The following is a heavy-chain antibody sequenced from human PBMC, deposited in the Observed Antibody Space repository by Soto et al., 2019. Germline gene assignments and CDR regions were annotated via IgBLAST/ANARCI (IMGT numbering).Heavy chain of an antibody. CDR3: AREGTTVTHEDYFDY. D-gene: IGHD4-4*01. J-gene: IGHJ4*02. V-gene: IGHV4-30-4*01. CDR1: GGSISSGDYY. Sequence: QVQLQESGPGMVKPSQTLSLTCTVSGGSISSGDYYWSWIRQPTGKGLEWIGYIYYSGSTYYNPSLKSRVTISVDTSKNQFSLKLSSMTAADTAVYYCAREGTTVTHEDYFDYWGQGTLVTVSS. CDR2: IYYSGST.